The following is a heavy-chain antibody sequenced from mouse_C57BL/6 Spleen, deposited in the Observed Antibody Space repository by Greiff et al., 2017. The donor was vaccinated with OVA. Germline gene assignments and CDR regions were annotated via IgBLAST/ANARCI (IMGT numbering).Heavy chain of an antibody. Sequence: EVQLVESGPGLVKPSQSLSLTCSVTGYSITSGYYWNWIRQFPGNKLEWMGYISYDGSNNYNPSLKNRISITRDTSKNQFFLKLNSVTTEDTATYYCARETYGNYDYWGQGTTLTVSS. CDR2: ISYDGSN. D-gene: IGHD2-1*01. CDR3: ARETYGNYDY. CDR1: GYSITSGYY. J-gene: IGHJ2*01. V-gene: IGHV3-6*01.